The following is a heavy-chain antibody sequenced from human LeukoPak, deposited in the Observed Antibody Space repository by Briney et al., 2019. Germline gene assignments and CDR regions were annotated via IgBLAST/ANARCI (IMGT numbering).Heavy chain of an antibody. V-gene: IGHV5-51*01. Sequence: GESLKISCKVSGYTFTSYWIGWVCQMPGKGLEWMGIIYPDDSDTRYSPSFQGQVTISADKSISTAYLQWSSLKASDTAMYYCARLGRYYYGSGSYLAYWGQGTLVTVSS. CDR2: IYPDDSDT. CDR1: GYTFTSYW. CDR3: ARLGRYYYGSGSYLAY. J-gene: IGHJ4*02. D-gene: IGHD3-10*01.